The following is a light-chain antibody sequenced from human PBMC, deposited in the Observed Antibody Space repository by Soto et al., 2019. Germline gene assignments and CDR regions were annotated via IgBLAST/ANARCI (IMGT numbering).Light chain of an antibody. J-gene: IGKJ2*01. V-gene: IGKV3-20*01. CDR3: QHHGTLPQNT. CDR2: AAS. Sequence: EIVLTQSPGTLSLSPGERATLSCRASQSLTNSYLAWYQQKPGQAPRLLIYAASTRATCIPDRLGGSVSGTDFSIAICRLETEDFAVYCCQHHGTLPQNTFGQGTKVEIK. CDR1: QSLTNSY.